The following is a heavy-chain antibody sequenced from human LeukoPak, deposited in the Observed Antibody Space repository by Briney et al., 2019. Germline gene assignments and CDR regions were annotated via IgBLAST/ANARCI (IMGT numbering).Heavy chain of an antibody. D-gene: IGHD4-17*01. J-gene: IGHJ4*02. CDR2: ISGSGGST. Sequence: PGGSLRLSCAASGFTFINYGMNWVRQPPGKGLEWVSGISGSGGSTYSADSVKGRFTISRDNSKNTLYLQMNSLRAEDTAVYYCAKVYSGDPIDYFDYWGQGTLVTVSS. CDR3: AKVYSGDPIDYFDY. CDR1: GFTFINYG. V-gene: IGHV3-23*01.